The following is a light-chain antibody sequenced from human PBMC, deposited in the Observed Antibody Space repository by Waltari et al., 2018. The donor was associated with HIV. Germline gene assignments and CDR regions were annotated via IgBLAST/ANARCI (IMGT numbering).Light chain of an antibody. J-gene: IGLJ2*01. CDR2: EVS. V-gene: IGLV2-8*01. CDR1: RSDVGGYNY. Sequence: QSALTQPPSASGSPGQSVTISCTGTRSDVGGYNYVSWYQQHPGKAPKLMIYEVSNRPSGVPDRFSGSKSGNTASLTVSGRQVEDEADYYCSAYAGSSNVLFGGGTKLTVL. CDR3: SAYAGSSNVL.